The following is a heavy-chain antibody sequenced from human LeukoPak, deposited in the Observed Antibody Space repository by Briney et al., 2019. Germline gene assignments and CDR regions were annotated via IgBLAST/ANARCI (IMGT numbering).Heavy chain of an antibody. Sequence: RASVKVSCKASGYTFTSYGISWVRQAPGQGLEWMGWISAYNGNTNYAQKLQGRVTMTTDTSTSTAYMELRSLRSDDTAVYYCARVVYSSGWYWGDYFDYWGQGTLVTVSS. J-gene: IGHJ4*02. D-gene: IGHD6-19*01. CDR2: ISAYNGNT. V-gene: IGHV1-18*01. CDR3: ARVVYSSGWYWGDYFDY. CDR1: GYTFTSYG.